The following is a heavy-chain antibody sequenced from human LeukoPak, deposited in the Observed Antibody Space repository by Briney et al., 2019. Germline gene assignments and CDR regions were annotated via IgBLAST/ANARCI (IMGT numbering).Heavy chain of an antibody. D-gene: IGHD6-19*01. V-gene: IGHV4-59*01. Sequence: SETLSLTCTVSGDSISFYYWSWVRQPPGKGLEWIGYFYYSGNTNYNPSLKSRVTISGDTSKNQLSLTLTSVTAADTAVYYCARANSGWSFDYWGQGTLVTVSS. CDR3: ARANSGWSFDY. CDR2: FYYSGNT. J-gene: IGHJ4*02. CDR1: GDSISFYY.